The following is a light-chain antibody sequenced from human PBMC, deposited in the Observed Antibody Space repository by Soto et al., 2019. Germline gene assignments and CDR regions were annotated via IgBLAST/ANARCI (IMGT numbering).Light chain of an antibody. CDR3: QQSHSSPLT. V-gene: IGKV1-39*01. J-gene: IGKJ4*01. CDR2: AAS. CDR1: RSISDC. Sequence: DIQMTQSPSSVSASVGDRVTITCRASRSISDCLNWYKQKPGEAPELLIYAASTLQSGVPSRFSGSGSGTDFTLTISSLQPEDSAAYYCQQSHSSPLTFGGGTKVDI.